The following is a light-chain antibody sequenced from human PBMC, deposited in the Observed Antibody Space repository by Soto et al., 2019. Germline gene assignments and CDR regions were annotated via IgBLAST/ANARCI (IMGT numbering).Light chain of an antibody. Sequence: DIQMTQSPSTLSASVGDRVTITCRASQSISGRLAWYQQKPGKAPKLLIYDASKLESVVPSRFSGSGSETEFTLAITSLQPDDFATYYCQHYITYSSTFGQGTKLEIK. V-gene: IGKV1-5*01. CDR1: QSISGR. CDR3: QHYITYSST. J-gene: IGKJ2*01. CDR2: DAS.